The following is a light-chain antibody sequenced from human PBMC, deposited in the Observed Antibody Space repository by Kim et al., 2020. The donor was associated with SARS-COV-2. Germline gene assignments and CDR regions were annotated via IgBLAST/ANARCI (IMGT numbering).Light chain of an antibody. J-gene: IGKJ2*01. CDR1: QSVSSSY. Sequence: LAPGERATLSCRASQSVSSSYLAWYQQKPGQAPRLLIYGAASRATGIPDRISGSGSGTDFTLTISRLEPEDFAVYYCQHYDNSPYTFGQGTKLEIK. CDR2: GAA. CDR3: QHYDNSPYT. V-gene: IGKV3-20*01.